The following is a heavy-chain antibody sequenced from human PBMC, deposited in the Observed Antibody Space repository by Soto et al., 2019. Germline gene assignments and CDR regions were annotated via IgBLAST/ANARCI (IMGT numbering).Heavy chain of an antibody. CDR3: ARDVGGEATIRY. D-gene: IGHD5-12*01. V-gene: IGHV1-69*01. J-gene: IGHJ4*02. Sequence: QVQLVQSGAEVKKPGSSVKVSCKASGGGSSNFVISWVRQAPGQGLEWMGGIIPNFGQTNYAQKFQGKATITANDTTRTAYLDLSGLTSEDTYVYYGARDVGGEATIRYWGQGTLVTVSS. CDR1: GGGSSNFV. CDR2: IIPNFGQT.